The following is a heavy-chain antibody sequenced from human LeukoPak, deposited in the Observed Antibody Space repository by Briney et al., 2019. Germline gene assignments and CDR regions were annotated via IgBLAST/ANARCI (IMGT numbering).Heavy chain of an antibody. V-gene: IGHV4-59*01. CDR3: AREGEWLQCDY. CDR1: DGSITNYD. D-gene: IGHD5-24*01. CDR2: VHYSGTA. J-gene: IGHJ4*02. Sequence: KTSETLSLTCTVSDGSITNYDWSWVRQPPGKGLEFIGHVHYSGTANYNPSLRSRVTISIDTSKKHFFLKLKSVTAADTAVYYCAREGEWLQCDYWGQGTLVTVSS.